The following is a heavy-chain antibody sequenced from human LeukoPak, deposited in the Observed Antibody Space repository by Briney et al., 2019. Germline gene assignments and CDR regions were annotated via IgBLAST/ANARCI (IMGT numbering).Heavy chain of an antibody. Sequence: PGGSLRLSCAASGFTFSTYWMTWVRQAPGRGLEWVANINQDGSDKYFVDSVKGRFTISRDNAKNSLYLQMNSLRAEDTAVYYCARDDRATIFGVVMGTDYYYYGMDVWGQGTTVIVSS. D-gene: IGHD3-3*01. CDR3: ARDDRATIFGVVMGTDYYYYGMDV. CDR2: INQDGSDK. J-gene: IGHJ6*02. V-gene: IGHV3-7*01. CDR1: GFTFSTYW.